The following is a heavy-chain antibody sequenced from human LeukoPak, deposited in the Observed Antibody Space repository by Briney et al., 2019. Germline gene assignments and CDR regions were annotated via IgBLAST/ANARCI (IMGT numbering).Heavy chain of an antibody. CDR3: ARGAYYYED. CDR2: ISSSSSTI. Sequence: GGSLRPSCAASGFTFSSHSMNWVRQAPGKGLEWVSYISSSSSTIYYADSVKGRFTISGDNAKNSLYLQMNSLRAEDTAVYYCARGAYYYEDWGQGTLVTVSS. V-gene: IGHV3-48*01. D-gene: IGHD3-22*01. J-gene: IGHJ4*02. CDR1: GFTFSSHS.